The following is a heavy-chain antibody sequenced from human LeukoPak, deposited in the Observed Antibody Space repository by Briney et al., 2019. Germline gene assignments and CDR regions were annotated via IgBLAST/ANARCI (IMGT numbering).Heavy chain of an antibody. CDR2: IYDSGST. CDR1: GASISGSGNY. D-gene: IGHD1-26*01. V-gene: IGHV4-39*01. CDR3: AKSGGYGLIDY. Sequence: SETLSLTCTVSGASISGSGNYWGWIRQPPGKGLEWIGNIYDSGSTYYNASLQSRVTISIDTSKNQFSLRLSSVTAADTAMYYCAKSGGYGLIDYWGRGTLVTVSS. J-gene: IGHJ4*02.